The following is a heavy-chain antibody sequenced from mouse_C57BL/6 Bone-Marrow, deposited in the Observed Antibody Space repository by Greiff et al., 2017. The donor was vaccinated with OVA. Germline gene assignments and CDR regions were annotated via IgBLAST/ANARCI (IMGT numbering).Heavy chain of an antibody. CDR2: SRNKANDYTT. V-gene: IGHV7-1*01. Sequence: EVMLVESGGGLVQSGRSLRLSCATSGFTFSDFYMEWVRQAPGKGLEWIAASRNKANDYTTEYSASVKGRFIVSRDTSQSILYLQMNALRAEDTAIYYCARDASYYGSSHWYFDVWGTGTTVTVSS. J-gene: IGHJ1*03. CDR3: ARDASYYGSSHWYFDV. D-gene: IGHD1-1*01. CDR1: GFTFSDFY.